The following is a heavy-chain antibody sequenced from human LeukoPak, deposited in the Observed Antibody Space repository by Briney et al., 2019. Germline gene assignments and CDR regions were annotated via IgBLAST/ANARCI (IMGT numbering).Heavy chain of an antibody. D-gene: IGHD4-17*01. CDR3: ARGVVRGDYQSPGGY. Sequence: EASVKVSCKASGGTFSSYAISWVRQAPGQGLEWMGGIIPIFGTANYAQKFQGRVTITADKSTSTAYMELSSLRSEDTAVYYCARGVVRGDYQSPGGYWGQGTLVTVSS. J-gene: IGHJ4*02. CDR2: IIPIFGTA. CDR1: GGTFSSYA. V-gene: IGHV1-69*06.